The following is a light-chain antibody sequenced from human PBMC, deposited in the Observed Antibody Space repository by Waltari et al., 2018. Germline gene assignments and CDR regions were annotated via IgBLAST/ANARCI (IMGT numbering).Light chain of an antibody. V-gene: IGLV3-27*01. CDR1: VLAEKY. CDR3: HAAADNNWF. J-gene: IGLJ2*01. Sequence: YDLTQPLSVSVSPGQTATITCSGDVLAEKYVRWFQQKPGQAPTLFLYKDTERPSGIPERFSGSSAGSTVTLTIRGALLEDEADYHCHAAADNNWFFGGGTKLTVL. CDR2: KDT.